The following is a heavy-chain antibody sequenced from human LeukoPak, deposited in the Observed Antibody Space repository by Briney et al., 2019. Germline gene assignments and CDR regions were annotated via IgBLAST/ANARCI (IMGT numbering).Heavy chain of an antibody. J-gene: IGHJ4*02. CDR2: ISAYNGNT. CDR3: ARDSTGERLLWFGELAYYFDY. CDR1: GFTFTSYG. V-gene: IGHV1-18*01. D-gene: IGHD3-10*01. Sequence: GASVKVSCKASGFTFTSYGISWVRQAPGQGLEWMGWISAYNGNTNYAQKLQGRVTMTTDTSTSTAYMELRSLRSDDTAVYYCARDSTGERLLWFGELAYYFDYWGQGTLVTVSS.